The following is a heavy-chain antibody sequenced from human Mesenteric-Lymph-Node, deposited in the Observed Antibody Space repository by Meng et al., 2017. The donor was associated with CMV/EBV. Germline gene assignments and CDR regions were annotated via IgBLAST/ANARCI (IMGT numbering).Heavy chain of an antibody. CDR3: ARDLVVPAARFNYYYYYGMDV. CDR2: ISYDGDNK. J-gene: IGHJ6*02. Sequence: GESLKISCAASGFTFSSYAMHWVRQAPGKGLAWVAVISYDGDNKDYADSVKGRFTISRDNSKNTLYLQMNSLRAEDTAVYYCARDLVVPAARFNYYYYYGMDVWGQGTTVTVSS. D-gene: IGHD2-2*01. V-gene: IGHV3-30-3*01. CDR1: GFTFSSYA.